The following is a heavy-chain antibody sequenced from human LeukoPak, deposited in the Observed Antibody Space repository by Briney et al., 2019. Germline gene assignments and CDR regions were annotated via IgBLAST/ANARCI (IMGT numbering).Heavy chain of an antibody. CDR2: IHYSGST. CDR1: GGSISSYY. D-gene: IGHD3-22*01. J-gene: IGHJ4*02. CDR3: AREGYYDSSGYFDY. V-gene: IGHV4-59*01. Sequence: SETLSLTCTVSGGSISSYYWSWIRQPPGKGLEWIGYIHYSGSTNYNPSLESRVTISVDTSKNQFSLKLSSVTAADTAVYYCAREGYYDSSGYFDYWGQGTLVTVSS.